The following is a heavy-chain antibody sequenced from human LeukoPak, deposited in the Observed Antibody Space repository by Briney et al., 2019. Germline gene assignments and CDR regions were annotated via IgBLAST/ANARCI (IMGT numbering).Heavy chain of an antibody. CDR3: TLVRSSWSTGYYYYYYMDV. D-gene: IGHD6-13*01. V-gene: IGHV4-34*01. CDR1: GGSFSGYY. J-gene: IGHJ6*03. CDR2: INHSGST. Sequence: PSETLSLTCAVDGGSFSGYYWSWIRQPPGKGLEWIGEINHSGSTNYNPSLKSRVTISVGTSKNQFSLKLSSVTAADTAVYYCTLVRSSWSTGYYYYYYMDVWGKGTTVTVPS.